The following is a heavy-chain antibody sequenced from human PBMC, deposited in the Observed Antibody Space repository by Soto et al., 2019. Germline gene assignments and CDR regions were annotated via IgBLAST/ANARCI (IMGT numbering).Heavy chain of an antibody. CDR3: ARAGSYGSGSYYRPN. V-gene: IGHV1-69*02. Sequence: ASVKVSCKASGGTFSSYTISWVRQAPGQGLEWMGRIIPILGIANYAQKFQGRVTITADKSTSTAYMELSSLRSEDTAVYYCARAGSYGSGSYYRPNWGQGTLVTVSS. J-gene: IGHJ4*02. CDR2: IIPILGIA. CDR1: GGTFSSYT. D-gene: IGHD3-10*01.